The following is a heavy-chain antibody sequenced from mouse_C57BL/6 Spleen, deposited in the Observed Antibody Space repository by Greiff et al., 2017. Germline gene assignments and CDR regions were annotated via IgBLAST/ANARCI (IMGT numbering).Heavy chain of an antibody. J-gene: IGHJ4*01. V-gene: IGHV5-16*01. CDR3: ARDDLYAMDY. CDR1: GFTFSDYY. Sequence: EVKVVESEGGLVQPGSSMKLSCTASGFTFSDYYMAWVRQVPETGLEWVANINYDGSSTYYLDSLKSRFIISRDNAKNILYLQRSSLKSEDTATYYCARDDLYAMDYWGQGTSVTVSS. CDR2: INYDGSST.